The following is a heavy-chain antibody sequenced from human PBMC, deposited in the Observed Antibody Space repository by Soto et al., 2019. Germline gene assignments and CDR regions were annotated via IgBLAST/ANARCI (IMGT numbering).Heavy chain of an antibody. Sequence: QAQLEQSGGEVKKPGSSVKVSCKASRVAFSKFILTWVRQAPGLGLEWVGGIIPIFGTANYAQKVQGRVTITADESTSTSYMEVNNLRSEDTAVYYCAKVRYSSPMGYYYGMDVWGQGTTVTVSS. CDR2: IIPIFGTA. V-gene: IGHV1-69*01. J-gene: IGHJ6*02. CDR1: RVAFSKFI. CDR3: AKVRYSSPMGYYYGMDV. D-gene: IGHD6-19*01.